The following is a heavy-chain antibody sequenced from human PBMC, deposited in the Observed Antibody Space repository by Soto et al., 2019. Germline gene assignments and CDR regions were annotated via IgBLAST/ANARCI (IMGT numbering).Heavy chain of an antibody. CDR1: GFTFSSYA. D-gene: IGHD3-10*01. V-gene: IGHV3-23*01. CDR3: AKDTSLATVIRATYALDV. CDR2: VSHTGGST. Sequence: EVQLLESGGGLVQPGGSLRLSCAASGFTFSSYAMSWVRQAPGKGLEWVSAVSHTGGSTYYVHSVRGRFTISRDNSKNTLYLQMNSLRGEDTAVYYCAKDTSLATVIRATYALDVWGQGTTVTVSS. J-gene: IGHJ6*02.